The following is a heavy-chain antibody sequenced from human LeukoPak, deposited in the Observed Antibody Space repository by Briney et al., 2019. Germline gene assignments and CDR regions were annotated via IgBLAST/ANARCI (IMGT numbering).Heavy chain of an antibody. CDR3: ARIYREQWLVAFDY. V-gene: IGHV2-70*01. D-gene: IGHD6-19*01. J-gene: IGHJ4*02. CDR1: GFSLSTSGMC. CDR2: IDWDDDK. Sequence: SGPTLVNPTQTLTLTCTFSGFSLSTSGMCVSWIRQPPGKALEWLALIDWDDDKYYSTSLKTRLTISKDTSKNRVVLTMTNMDPVDTATYYCARIYREQWLVAFDYWGQGTLVTVSS.